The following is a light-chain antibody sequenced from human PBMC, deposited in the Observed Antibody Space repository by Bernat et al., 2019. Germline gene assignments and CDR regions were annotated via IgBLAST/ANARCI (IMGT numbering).Light chain of an antibody. CDR1: QTFSSSY. J-gene: IGKJ4*01. CDR2: SAS. Sequence: IVLTQSPGTLSLSAGEGATLSCRASQTFSSSYLAWYQQKPGQAPRLLIYSASIRASGIPDRFSGSGSGTDFTLTVSRLDPEDSAVYYCQQYFSSPYTFGGGTKVEIK. CDR3: QQYFSSPYT. V-gene: IGKV3-20*01.